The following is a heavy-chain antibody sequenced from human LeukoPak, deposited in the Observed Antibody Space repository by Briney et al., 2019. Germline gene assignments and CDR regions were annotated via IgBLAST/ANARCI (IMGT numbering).Heavy chain of an antibody. D-gene: IGHD6-19*01. CDR3: ARIDGAVGGTIEY. J-gene: IGHJ4*02. CDR1: GVSISSYF. Sequence: SETLTLTYTVSGVSISSYFWIWIRQPPGKGLEWIGYIYYSGSTNYNPSLKSRVTMSVDTSKNQFSLKLSSVTAADTAVYYCARIDGAVGGTIEYWGQGTLVTVSS. CDR2: IYYSGST. V-gene: IGHV4-59*08.